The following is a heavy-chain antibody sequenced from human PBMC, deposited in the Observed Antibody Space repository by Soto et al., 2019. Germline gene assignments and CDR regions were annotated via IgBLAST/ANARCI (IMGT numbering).Heavy chain of an antibody. CDR3: ARMVGATLVDF. CDR1: GASISSTTSHNW. CDR2: IYHSGST. V-gene: IGHV4-4*02. Sequence: QVHLQESGPGLVGPSGTLSLTCAVSGASISSTTSHNWWSWVRQPPGKGLEWIGEIYHSGSTNYNPSPKRRVTMSLDKSTNQFSLELTSVTAADTAVYYCARMVGATLVDFWGQGTLVTVSS. D-gene: IGHD1-26*01. J-gene: IGHJ4*02.